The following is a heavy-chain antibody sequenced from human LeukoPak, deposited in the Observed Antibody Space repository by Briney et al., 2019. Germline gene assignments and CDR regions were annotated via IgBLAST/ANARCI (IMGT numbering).Heavy chain of an antibody. D-gene: IGHD3-3*01. Sequence: GGSLTLSCAASGFTFSSSSMNWVREAPGKGLLWVSRIIGDGSSTSYAESVKGRFTISRDNAKNTLYLQMNSLRAEDTAVYYCARGGSGNYYTTWGQGTLATVSS. CDR3: ARGGSGNYYTT. J-gene: IGHJ5*02. V-gene: IGHV3-74*01. CDR2: IIGDGSST. CDR1: GFTFSSSS.